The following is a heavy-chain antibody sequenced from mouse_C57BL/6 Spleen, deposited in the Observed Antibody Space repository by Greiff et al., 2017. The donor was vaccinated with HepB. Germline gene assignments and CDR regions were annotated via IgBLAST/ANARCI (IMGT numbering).Heavy chain of an antibody. CDR2: IDPENGDT. J-gene: IGHJ3*01. D-gene: IGHD2-4*01. V-gene: IGHV14-4*01. CDR3: TPYDYDEGRFAY. CDR1: GFNIKDDY. Sequence: EVQLQQSGAELVRPGASVKLSCTASGFNIKDDYMHWVKQRPEQGLEWIGWIDPENGDTEYASKFQGKATITADTSSNTAYLQLSSLTSEDTAVYYCTPYDYDEGRFAYWGQGTLVTVSA.